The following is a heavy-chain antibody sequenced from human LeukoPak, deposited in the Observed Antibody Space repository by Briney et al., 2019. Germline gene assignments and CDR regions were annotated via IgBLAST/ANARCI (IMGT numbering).Heavy chain of an antibody. CDR3: ARHEEEDGYNAKTFDF. D-gene: IGHD5-24*01. Sequence: SETLSLTCTVSGVSISSSNNFWGWVRQPPGKGLEWIGSMHYRGTTYYIPSLKSRVTISVDTSKNQFSLKLSSVTAADTAVYYCARHEEEDGYNAKTFDFWGQGTLVTVSS. J-gene: IGHJ4*02. CDR1: GVSISSSNNF. CDR2: MHYRGTT. V-gene: IGHV4-39*01.